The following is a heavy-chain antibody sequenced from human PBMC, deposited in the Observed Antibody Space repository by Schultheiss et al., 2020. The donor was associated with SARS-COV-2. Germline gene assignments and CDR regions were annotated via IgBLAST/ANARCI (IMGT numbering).Heavy chain of an antibody. J-gene: IGHJ4*02. CDR3: ARASPGDYYDSSGYYYVQGAFDY. Sequence: SETLSLTCTVSGGSISSSSYYWGWIRQPPGKGLEWIGSIYYSGSTYYNPSLKSRVTISVDTSKNQFSLKLSSVTAADTAVYYCARASPGDYYDSSGYYYVQGAFDYWGQGTLVTVSS. D-gene: IGHD3-22*01. V-gene: IGHV4-39*01. CDR2: IYYSGST. CDR1: GGSISSSSYY.